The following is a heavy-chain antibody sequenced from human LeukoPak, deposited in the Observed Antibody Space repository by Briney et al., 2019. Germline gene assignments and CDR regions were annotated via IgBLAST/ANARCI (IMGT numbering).Heavy chain of an antibody. J-gene: IGHJ4*02. Sequence: SEKLSLTCTVSGGSISSSSYYWGWLRQPPGKGLEWIGSIYYSGSTYYNPSLKSRVTISVDTSKNQFSLKLSSVTAADTAVYYCARAITMIVVVPDYWGQGTLVTVSS. CDR3: ARAITMIVVVPDY. V-gene: IGHV4-39*07. D-gene: IGHD3-22*01. CDR2: IYYSGST. CDR1: GGSISSSSYY.